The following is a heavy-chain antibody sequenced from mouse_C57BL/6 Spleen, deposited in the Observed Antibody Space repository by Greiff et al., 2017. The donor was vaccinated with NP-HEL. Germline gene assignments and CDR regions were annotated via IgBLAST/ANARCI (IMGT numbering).Heavy chain of an antibody. V-gene: IGHV5-16*01. D-gene: IGHD2-4*01. CDR2: INYDGSST. J-gene: IGHJ4*01. CDR3: ARENDYDVEGYYAMDY. Sequence: EVKLMESEGGLVQPGSSMKLSCTASGFTFSDYYMAWVRQVPEKGLEWVANINYDGSSTYYLDSLKSRFIISRDNAKNILYLQMSSLKSEDTATYYCARENDYDVEGYYAMDYWGQGTSVTVSS. CDR1: GFTFSDYY.